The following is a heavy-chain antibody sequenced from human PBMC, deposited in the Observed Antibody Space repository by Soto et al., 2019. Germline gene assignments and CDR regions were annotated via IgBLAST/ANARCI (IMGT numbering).Heavy chain of an antibody. V-gene: IGHV1-69*08. CDR2: IIPVLGLT. Sequence: QVQLVQSGAELKKPGSSMKVSCKTSGGSFNSFSFTWVRQAPGQVLEWVGRIIPVLGLTAYAQKFQGRITISADKSTSTAYMELSGLTSEDTAVYYCATDKANTYEFWGQGTLVTVSS. CDR1: GGSFNSFS. CDR3: ATDKANTYEF. J-gene: IGHJ4*02. D-gene: IGHD3-3*01.